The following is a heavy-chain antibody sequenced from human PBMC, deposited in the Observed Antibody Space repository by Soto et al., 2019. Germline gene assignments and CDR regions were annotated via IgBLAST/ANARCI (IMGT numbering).Heavy chain of an antibody. Sequence: KTSETLSLTCAVSGASISSPSHYWGWIRQPPGKGLEWIGSMYYGGNNFYNPSLKSRVTISADTSKNQVSLNLNSVTAADTAVYYCARGSRGVMIFFGLDVWGQGXTVTVYS. V-gene: IGHV4-39*01. CDR3: ARGSRGVMIFFGLDV. CDR2: MYYGGNN. D-gene: IGHD3-16*01. J-gene: IGHJ6*02. CDR1: GASISSPSHY.